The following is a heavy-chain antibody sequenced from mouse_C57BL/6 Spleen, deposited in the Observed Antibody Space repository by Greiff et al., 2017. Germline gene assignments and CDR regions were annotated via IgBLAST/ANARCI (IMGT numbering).Heavy chain of an antibody. V-gene: IGHV5-17*01. CDR2: ISSGSSTI. Sequence: EVMLVESGGGLVKPGGSLKLSCAASGFTFSDYGMHWVRQAPEKGLEWVAYISSGSSTIYYADTVKGRFTISRDNAKNTLFLQMTSLRSEDTAMYYCARPRSSYGYYAMDYWGQGTSVTVSA. J-gene: IGHJ4*01. D-gene: IGHD1-1*01. CDR3: ARPRSSYGYYAMDY. CDR1: GFTFSDYG.